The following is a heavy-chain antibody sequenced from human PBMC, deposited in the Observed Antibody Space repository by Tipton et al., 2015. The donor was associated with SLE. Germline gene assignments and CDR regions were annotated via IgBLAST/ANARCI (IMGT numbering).Heavy chain of an antibody. J-gene: IGHJ4*02. CDR2: IYYSGST. CDR3: ARGLNDYVWGSSFDY. Sequence: TLSLTCTVSGGSMSTYYWSWIRQPPGKGLEWIGYIYYSGSTNYNSSLKSRVTISVDTSKNQFSLNLSSVTAADTAVYYCARGLNDYVWGSSFDYWGQGTLVTVSS. V-gene: IGHV4-59*13. CDR1: GGSMSTYY. D-gene: IGHD3-16*01.